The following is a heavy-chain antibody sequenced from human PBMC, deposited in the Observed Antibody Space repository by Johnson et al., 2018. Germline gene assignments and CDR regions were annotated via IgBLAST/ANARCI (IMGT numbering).Heavy chain of an antibody. D-gene: IGHD4-17*01. CDR1: GFTFSSYS. CDR2: ISSSSSYI. Sequence: EVQLVESGGGLVKPGGSLRLSCAASGFTFSSYSMNWVRQAPGKGLEWVSSISSSSSYIYYADSVKGRCTISRENAKNSLYLQMNSLRAEDKAVYYCARTGDGDYGMRTYYYYYYMDVWGQGTTVTVSS. CDR3: ARTGDGDYGMRTYYYYYYMDV. J-gene: IGHJ6*03. V-gene: IGHV3-21*04.